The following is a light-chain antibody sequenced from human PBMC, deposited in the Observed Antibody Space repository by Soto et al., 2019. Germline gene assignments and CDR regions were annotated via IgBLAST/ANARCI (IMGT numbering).Light chain of an antibody. J-gene: IGKJ2*01. V-gene: IGKV1-33*01. Sequence: DIQMTQSPSSLSASVGDRVTITCQASQDISNYLNWYQQKPGKAPKLLIYDASNLETGVPSRFSGSGSGKDFAFSISSLQPEDISTYYCQQYGNLPPYTFGQGTKLEIK. CDR3: QQYGNLPPYT. CDR2: DAS. CDR1: QDISNY.